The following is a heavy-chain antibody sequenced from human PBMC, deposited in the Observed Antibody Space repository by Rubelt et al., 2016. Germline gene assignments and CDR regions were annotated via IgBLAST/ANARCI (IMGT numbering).Heavy chain of an antibody. CDR3: ARSNYFDY. V-gene: IGHV4-38-2*02. J-gene: IGHJ4*02. Sequence: QLQLQESGPGLVKPSETLSLTCTVSGYSIRSGYYWSWIRQPPGNRLEWIGFIYYRGSTNYNPSLKSRVTISVDTSKNQFSLKLSSVTAADTAVYYCARSNYFDYWGQGTLVTVSS. D-gene: IGHD6-6*01. CDR2: IYYRGST. CDR1: GYSIRSGYY.